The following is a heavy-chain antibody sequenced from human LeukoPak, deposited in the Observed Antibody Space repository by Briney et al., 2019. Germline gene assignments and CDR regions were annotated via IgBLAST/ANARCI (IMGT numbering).Heavy chain of an antibody. Sequence: PSETLSLTCTVSGGSISRYYWSWIRQPPGKGLEWIGYIYYSGSTNYNPSLKSRVTISVDTSKNQFSLKLSSVTAADTAVYYCASYGDYYYYGMDVWGQGTTVTVSS. CDR1: GGSISRYY. CDR3: ASYGDYYYYGMDV. V-gene: IGHV4-59*01. CDR2: IYYSGST. J-gene: IGHJ6*02. D-gene: IGHD4-17*01.